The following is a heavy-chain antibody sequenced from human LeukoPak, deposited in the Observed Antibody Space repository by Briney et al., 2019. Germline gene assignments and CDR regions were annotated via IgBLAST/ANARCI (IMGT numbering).Heavy chain of an antibody. Sequence: AGGSLRLSCGASGFTFSSYEMNWVRQAPGKGLEWVSYISSSSSYTNYADSVKGRFTISRDNAKNSLYLQMSSLRAEDTAVYYCARDPTIQGDAFDIWGQGTMVTVSS. CDR3: ARDPTIQGDAFDI. J-gene: IGHJ3*02. CDR1: GFTFSSYE. CDR2: ISSSSSYT. V-gene: IGHV3-21*05. D-gene: IGHD1-1*01.